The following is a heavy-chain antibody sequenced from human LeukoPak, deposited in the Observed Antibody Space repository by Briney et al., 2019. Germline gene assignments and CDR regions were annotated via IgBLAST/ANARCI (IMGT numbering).Heavy chain of an antibody. J-gene: IGHJ4*02. CDR3: ARAIAAASTGPYYFDY. V-gene: IGHV1-2*04. D-gene: IGHD6-13*01. CDR2: INPNSGGT. Sequence: ASVKVSCKASGYTFTGYYMHWVRQAPGQGLEWMGWINPNSGGTNYAQKFQGWVTMTRDTSISTAYMELSRLRSDDTAVYYCARAIAAASTGPYYFDYWGQGTLVTVSS. CDR1: GYTFTGYY.